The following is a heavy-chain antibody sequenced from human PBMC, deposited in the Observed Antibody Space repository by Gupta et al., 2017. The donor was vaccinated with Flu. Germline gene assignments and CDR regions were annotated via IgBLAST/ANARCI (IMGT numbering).Heavy chain of an antibody. J-gene: IGHJ4*02. CDR1: GFTFDDYA. CDR3: AKDNGDTAMAYYFDY. CDR2: ISWNSGSI. V-gene: IGHV3-9*01. Sequence: EVQLLESGGGLVQPGRSLRLSCAASGFTFDDYAMHWVRQAPGKGLEWVSGISWNSGSIGYADSVKGRFTISRDNAKNSLYLQMNSLRAEDTALYYCAKDNGDTAMAYYFDYWGQGTLVTVSS. D-gene: IGHD5-18*01.